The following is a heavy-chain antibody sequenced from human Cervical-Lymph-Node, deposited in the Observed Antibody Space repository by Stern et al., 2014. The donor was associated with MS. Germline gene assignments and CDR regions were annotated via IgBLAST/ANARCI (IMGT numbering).Heavy chain of an antibody. V-gene: IGHV4-4*02. CDR3: ARDGRLAYFDY. D-gene: IGHD2-15*01. CDR1: GGSLSSSNW. CDR2: IYQSGSN. J-gene: IGHJ4*02. Sequence: QVPLQESGPGLVKPSGTLSLTCAVSGGSLSSSNWWRWVRQPPGKGLEWIGEIYQSGSNKHNPTRKSRITKAVKKSKNQFTLKLSAVAAADTAVYDCARDGRLAYFDYWGQGTLVTVSS.